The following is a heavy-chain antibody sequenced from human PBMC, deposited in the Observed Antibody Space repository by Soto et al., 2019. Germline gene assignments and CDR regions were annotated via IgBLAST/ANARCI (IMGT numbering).Heavy chain of an antibody. CDR1: GGAFGTFA. D-gene: IGHD2-2*01. J-gene: IGHJ5*01. CDR2: IIPIYGTA. CDR3: ASQDPPRDRYCTSYSCYDGWFES. Sequence: QVQLDQSGAEVKKPGSSVKVSCKASGGAFGTFAISWVRQAPGQGLEWMGGIIPIYGTAHYAQIFKDRVTISSDASTDTGYMEVNSLTSADTAVYFCASQDPPRDRYCTSYSCYDGWFESWGQGTLVTVST. V-gene: IGHV1-69*01.